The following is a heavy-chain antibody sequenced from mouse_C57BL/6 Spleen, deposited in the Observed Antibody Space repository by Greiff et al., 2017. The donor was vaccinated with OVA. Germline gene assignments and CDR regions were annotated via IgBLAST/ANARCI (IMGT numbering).Heavy chain of an antibody. CDR1: GFSLTSYG. CDR2: IWGDGST. D-gene: IGHD2-5*01. CDR3: AKPENSNYGSAMDY. J-gene: IGHJ4*01. V-gene: IGHV2-3*01. Sequence: VKLQESGPGLVAPSQSLSITCTVSGFSLTSYGVSWVRQPPGKGLEWLGVIWGDGSTNYHSALISRLSISKDNSKSQVFLKLNSLQTDDTATYYCAKPENSNYGSAMDYWGQGTSVTVSS.